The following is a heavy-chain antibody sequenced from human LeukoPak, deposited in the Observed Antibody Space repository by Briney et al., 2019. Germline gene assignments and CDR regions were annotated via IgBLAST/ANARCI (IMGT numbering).Heavy chain of an antibody. Sequence: GGSLRLSCVASGFTVSSHWMNWVRQAPGQGLEWVANINQEGGVKYYVDSVKGRFTISRDNAKNSLYLQMNSLKAGDTAVYYCARGMAVDANWFDPWGQGTLVAVSS. CDR3: ARGMAVDANWFDP. J-gene: IGHJ5*02. CDR1: GFTVSSHW. D-gene: IGHD6-19*01. V-gene: IGHV3-7*05. CDR2: INQEGGVK.